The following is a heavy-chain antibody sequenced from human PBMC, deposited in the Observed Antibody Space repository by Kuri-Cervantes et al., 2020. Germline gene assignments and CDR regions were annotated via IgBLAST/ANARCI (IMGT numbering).Heavy chain of an antibody. CDR3: AGSSGYYFDY. V-gene: IGHV4-59*01. CDR1: GGSISSYY. D-gene: IGHD3-22*01. CDR2: IYYSGST. J-gene: IGHJ4*02. Sequence: SGTLSLTCTVSGGSISSYYWSWIRQPPGKGLEWLGYIYYSGSTNYNPSLKSRLTMSVDTSKNQFSLKLSSVTVADTAVYYCAGSSGYYFDYWGQGTLVTVSS.